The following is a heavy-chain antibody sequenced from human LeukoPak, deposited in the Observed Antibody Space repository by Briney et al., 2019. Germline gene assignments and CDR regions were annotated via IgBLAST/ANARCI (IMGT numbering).Heavy chain of an antibody. V-gene: IGHV1-18*01. CDR3: ARRSGSSSWYEI. J-gene: IGHJ4*02. D-gene: IGHD6-13*01. Sequence: ASVKVSCKASGYTFTNYGITWVRQAPGQGLEWMGWISGYQGSTKYAQNFQGRVTMTTDTSTSTAYMELRSLSSDDTAVYYCARRSGSSSWYEIWGQGTLVTVSS. CDR2: ISGYQGST. CDR1: GYTFTNYG.